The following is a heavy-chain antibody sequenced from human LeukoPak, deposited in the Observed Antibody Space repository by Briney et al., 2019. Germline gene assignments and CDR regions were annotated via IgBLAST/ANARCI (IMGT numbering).Heavy chain of an antibody. Sequence: ASVKLSCMASGYTFTSYDINWVRQATGQGPEWMGWMNPNSGNTGYAQQFQGRVTMTRTTSTSTAYMELSSLRSDDTAVYYCARGWFGQLLQDYWGQGTLVTVSS. V-gene: IGHV1-8*01. CDR1: GYTFTSYD. D-gene: IGHD3-10*01. CDR3: ARGWFGQLLQDY. J-gene: IGHJ4*02. CDR2: MNPNSGNT.